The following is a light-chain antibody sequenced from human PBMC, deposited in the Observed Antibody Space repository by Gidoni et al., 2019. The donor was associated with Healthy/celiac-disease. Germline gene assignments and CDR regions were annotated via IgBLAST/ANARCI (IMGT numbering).Light chain of an antibody. V-gene: IGKV2-28*01. J-gene: IGKJ1*01. Sequence: EIVRTQSPLPLPVTPGEPASISCRSSQSLLHSNGYNYLDWYLQKPGQSPQLLIYLGSNRAAGVPDRFSGIGSGTDFTLKISRVEAEDVGVYYCMQALQTPWTFGQGTKVEIK. CDR3: MQALQTPWT. CDR2: LGS. CDR1: QSLLHSNGYNY.